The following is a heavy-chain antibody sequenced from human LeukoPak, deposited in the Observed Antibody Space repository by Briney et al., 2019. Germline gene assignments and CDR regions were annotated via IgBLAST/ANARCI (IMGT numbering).Heavy chain of an antibody. CDR1: GFTFSSYE. D-gene: IGHD1-1*01. J-gene: IGHJ4*02. V-gene: IGHV3-48*03. CDR2: ISSTGNTI. Sequence: GGSLRLSCAASGFTFSSYEMNWVRQAPGKGLERVSYISSTGNTIYYADSVMGSFTISRDNAKNSLYLQMNSLRAEDTAVYYCARDPGVNCLDYWGQGTLVTVSS. CDR3: ARDPGVNCLDY.